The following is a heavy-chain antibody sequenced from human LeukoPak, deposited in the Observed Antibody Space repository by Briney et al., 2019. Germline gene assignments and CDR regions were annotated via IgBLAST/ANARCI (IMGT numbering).Heavy chain of an antibody. V-gene: IGHV1-18*01. CDR1: GYTFVNYG. CDR3: ARAITIFGVTIPDGMDV. CDR2: ISPYNGNT. Sequence: ASVKVSCKASGYTFVNYGITWVRQAPGQGLEWMGWISPYNGNTKYVERFQGRVTMTTEKSTNTAYLELRSLTYDDTAVYFCARAITIFGVTIPDGMDVWGQGTTVSVSS. D-gene: IGHD3-3*01. J-gene: IGHJ6*02.